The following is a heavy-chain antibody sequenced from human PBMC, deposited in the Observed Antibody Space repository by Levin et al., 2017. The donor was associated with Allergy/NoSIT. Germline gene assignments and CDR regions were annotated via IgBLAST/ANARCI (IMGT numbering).Heavy chain of an antibody. V-gene: IGHV1-18*01. J-gene: IGHJ4*02. CDR3: ARTAGDLYYYDSSGYYEIDY. D-gene: IGHD3-22*01. CDR2: ISAYNGNT. CDR1: GYTFTSYG. Sequence: ASVKVSCKASGYTFTSYGISWVRQAPGQGLEWMGWISAYNGNTNYAQKLQGRVTMTTDTSTSTAYMELRSLRSDDTAVYYCARTAGDLYYYDSSGYYEIDYWGQGTLVTVSS.